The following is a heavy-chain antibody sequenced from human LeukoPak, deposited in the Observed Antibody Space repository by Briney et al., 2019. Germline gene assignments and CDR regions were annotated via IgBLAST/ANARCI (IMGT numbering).Heavy chain of an antibody. J-gene: IGHJ4*02. Sequence: GGSLRLSCAASGFTFSGYAMSWVRQAPGKGLEWVSAISGSGGSTYYADSVKGRFTISRDNSENTLYLQMNSLRAEDTAVYYCAKLMVRGTSFDYWGQGTLVTVSS. D-gene: IGHD3-10*01. V-gene: IGHV3-23*01. CDR3: AKLMVRGTSFDY. CDR2: ISGSGGST. CDR1: GFTFSGYA.